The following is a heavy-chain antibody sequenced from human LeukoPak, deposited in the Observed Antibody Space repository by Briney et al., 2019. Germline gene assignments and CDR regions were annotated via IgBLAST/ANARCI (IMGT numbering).Heavy chain of an antibody. J-gene: IGHJ4*02. Sequence: SETLSLTCTVSGGSISSYYWSWIRQPPGKGLEWIGYIYYSGSTNYNPSLKSRVTISVDTSKNQFSLRLSSVTAADTAVYYCATAPMITFGGDPTVDYWGQGTLVTVSS. D-gene: IGHD3-16*01. CDR2: IYYSGST. CDR3: ATAPMITFGGDPTVDY. V-gene: IGHV4-59*01. CDR1: GGSISSYY.